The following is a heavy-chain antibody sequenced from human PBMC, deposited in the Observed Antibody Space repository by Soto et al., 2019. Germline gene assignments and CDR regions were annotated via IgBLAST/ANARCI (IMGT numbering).Heavy chain of an antibody. J-gene: IGHJ4*02. CDR3: AADWPLDY. Sequence: SVNVSCKASGFTFNSSAVQWVRQARGQRLEWIGWIVVGSGNTNYAQKFQERVTITRDMSTSTAYMELSSLRSEDTAVYYCAADWPLDYWGQGTLVTVYS. CDR2: IVVGSGNT. V-gene: IGHV1-58*01. CDR1: GFTFNSSA.